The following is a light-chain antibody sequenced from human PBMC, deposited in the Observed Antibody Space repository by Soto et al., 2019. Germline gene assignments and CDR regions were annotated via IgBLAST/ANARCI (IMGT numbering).Light chain of an antibody. CDR2: DVT. V-gene: IGLV2-14*01. J-gene: IGLJ1*01. Sequence: QSALTQPASVSGSPGQSIAISCTGTSSDVGGYNYVSWYQQHPGKAPKLMIYDVTNRPSGVSNRFSGSKSGSTAYLTISGRQTEDEVDYYWSAYTSGSAQDVFVPGTKLTDL. CDR3: SAYTSGSAQDV. CDR1: SSDVGGYNY.